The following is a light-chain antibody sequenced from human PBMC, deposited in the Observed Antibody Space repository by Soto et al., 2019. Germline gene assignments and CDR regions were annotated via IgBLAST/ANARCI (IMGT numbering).Light chain of an antibody. CDR3: QSHDNSLSDTYV. Sequence: QSALTQPPSMSGAPGQRVTISCTGSSSNSGAGYDVHWYQQLPGKAPRLLIFGNNNRPSRVPDRFSGSKSGTSASLAITGLQAEDEADYYCQSHDNSLSDTYVFGTGTKLTVL. CDR1: SSNSGAGYD. V-gene: IGLV1-40*01. CDR2: GNN. J-gene: IGLJ1*01.